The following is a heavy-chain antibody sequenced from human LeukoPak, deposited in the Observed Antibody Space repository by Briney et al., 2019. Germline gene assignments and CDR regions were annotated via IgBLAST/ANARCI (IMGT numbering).Heavy chain of an antibody. V-gene: IGHV3-23*01. CDR3: ARPQSSSGYYWPFDD. CDR2: ISPSSGT. J-gene: IGHJ4*02. D-gene: IGHD3-22*01. Sequence: GESLRLSCAASGFTFSSYAMRWVRQAPGKGLEWVSAISPSSGTFYADSVKRRFTISRDNSKNTLYLQMSSLRAEDTAVYYCARPQSSSGYYWPFDDWGQGTLVTVSS. CDR1: GFTFSSYA.